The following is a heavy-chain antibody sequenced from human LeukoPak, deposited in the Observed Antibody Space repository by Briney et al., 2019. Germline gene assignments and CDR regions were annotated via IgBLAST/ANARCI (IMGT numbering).Heavy chain of an antibody. V-gene: IGHV1-8*01. D-gene: IGHD3-22*01. CDR2: MNPNSGNT. Sequence: ASVKVSCKASGYTFTSYDINWVRQATGQGLEWMGWMNPNSGNTGYAQKFQGRVTMTRNTSISTAYMELGSLRSEDTAVYYCAVYYDSSGYYEEHYFDYWGQGTLVTVSS. J-gene: IGHJ4*02. CDR1: GYTFTSYD. CDR3: AVYYDSSGYYEEHYFDY.